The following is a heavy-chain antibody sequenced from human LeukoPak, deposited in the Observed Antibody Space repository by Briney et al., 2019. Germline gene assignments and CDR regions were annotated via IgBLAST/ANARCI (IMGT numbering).Heavy chain of an antibody. Sequence: GGSLRLSCAASGFTFSSYGMHWVRQAPGKGLEWVAVISYDGSNKYYEDSVKGRFTISRDNSKNTLYLQMNSLRAEDTAVYYCAKDLQPIAAAGSHFDYWGKGTLVTVSS. CDR1: GFTFSSYG. CDR2: ISYDGSNK. D-gene: IGHD6-13*01. V-gene: IGHV3-30*18. CDR3: AKDLQPIAAAGSHFDY. J-gene: IGHJ4*02.